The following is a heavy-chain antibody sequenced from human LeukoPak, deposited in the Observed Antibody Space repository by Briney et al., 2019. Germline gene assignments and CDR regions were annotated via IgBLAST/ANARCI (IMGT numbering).Heavy chain of an antibody. CDR3: ARLSGYDWESFYDY. CDR1: GGYISCYY. J-gene: IGHJ4*02. CDR2: IYYSESN. Sequence: YPSETLPLTCTVYGGYISCYYWSWIRQPPGKGLEWIGCIYYSESNYYNPSLKSPVTKSVDTSKNQVSLKLSSVTAADTAVYYCARLSGYDWESFYDYWGQGALVTVSS. V-gene: IGHV4-59*01. D-gene: IGHD5-12*01.